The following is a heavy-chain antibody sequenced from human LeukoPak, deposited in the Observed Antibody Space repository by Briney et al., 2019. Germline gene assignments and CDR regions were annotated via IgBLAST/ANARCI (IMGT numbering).Heavy chain of an antibody. CDR3: AREAGIAAAGNFNY. CDR1: GGSISSYY. J-gene: IGHJ4*02. Sequence: SETLSLTCSVSGGSISSYYWSWIRQPPGKGLEWIGYIYYSGSTNYNPSLKSRVTISVDTSKNQFSLRLSSVTAADTAVYYCAREAGIAAAGNFNYWGQGTLVTVSS. V-gene: IGHV4-59*01. CDR2: IYYSGST. D-gene: IGHD6-13*01.